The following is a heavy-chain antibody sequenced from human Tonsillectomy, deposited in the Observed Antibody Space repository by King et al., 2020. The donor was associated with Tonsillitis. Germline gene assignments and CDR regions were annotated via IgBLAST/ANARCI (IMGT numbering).Heavy chain of an antibody. V-gene: IGHV3-23*04. D-gene: IGHD6-19*01. Sequence: VQLVESGGGLVQPGGSLRLSCAASGFTFSSYAMSWVRQAPGKGLEWVSAISGSGGSTYYADSVKGRFTISRDNSKNTLYLQMNSLRAEDTAVCYCAKTPHSYSSGWYGGVFDYWGQGTLVTVSS. J-gene: IGHJ4*02. CDR1: GFTFSSYA. CDR2: ISGSGGST. CDR3: AKTPHSYSSGWYGGVFDY.